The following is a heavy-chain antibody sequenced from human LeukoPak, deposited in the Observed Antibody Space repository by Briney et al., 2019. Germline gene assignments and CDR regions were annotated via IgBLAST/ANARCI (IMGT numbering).Heavy chain of an antibody. CDR1: GFTFSSYA. D-gene: IGHD5-18*01. CDR2: ILYDGSNK. J-gene: IGHJ4*02. V-gene: IGHV3-30-3*01. CDR3: ARGDTAMVTPPFDY. Sequence: PGGSLRLSCAASGFTFSSYAMHWVRQAPGKGLEWVAVILYDGSNKYYADSVKGRFTISRDNSKNTLYLQMNSLRAEDTAVYYCARGDTAMVTPPFDYWGQGTLVTVSS.